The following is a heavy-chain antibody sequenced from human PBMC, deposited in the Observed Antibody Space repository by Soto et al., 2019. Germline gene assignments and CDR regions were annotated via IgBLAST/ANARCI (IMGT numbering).Heavy chain of an antibody. CDR2: ISAYNGNT. CDR3: ARGSSGYPDY. D-gene: IGHD6-19*01. CDR1: GYSFSSYR. Sequence: ASVNGSCKTAGYSFSSYRISWVRQAPGQGLEWMGWISAYNGNTNYAQKLQGRVTMTTDTSTSTAYMELRSLRSDDTAVYYCARGSSGYPDYWGQGTLVTVSS. V-gene: IGHV1-18*04. J-gene: IGHJ4*02.